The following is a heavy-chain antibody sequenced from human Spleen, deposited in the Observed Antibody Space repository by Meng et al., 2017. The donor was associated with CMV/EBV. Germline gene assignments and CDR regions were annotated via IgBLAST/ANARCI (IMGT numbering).Heavy chain of an antibody. CDR3: ARGAGTAMAPAGY. D-gene: IGHD5-18*01. Sequence: GGSLRLSCAASGFTFDDYGMSWVRQAPGKGLEWVSGINWNGSSTGYADSVKGRFTISSDNAKNSLYLQMNSLRAEDTALYHCARGAGTAMAPAGYWGQGTLVTVSS. V-gene: IGHV3-20*01. CDR1: GFTFDDYG. CDR2: INWNGSST. J-gene: IGHJ4*02.